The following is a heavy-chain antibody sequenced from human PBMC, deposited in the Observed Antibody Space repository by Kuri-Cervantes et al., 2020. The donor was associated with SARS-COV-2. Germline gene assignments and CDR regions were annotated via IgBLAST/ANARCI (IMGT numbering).Heavy chain of an antibody. J-gene: IGHJ5*02. Sequence: GESLKIPCAASGFTFSSYAMHWVRQAPGKGLEWVAVISYDGSNKYYADSVKGRFTISRDNSKNTLYLQMNSLRAEDTAVYYCARNGESNYFDPWGQGTLVTVSS. V-gene: IGHV3-30*04. CDR1: GFTFSSYA. D-gene: IGHD5-24*01. CDR2: ISYDGSNK. CDR3: ARNGESNYFDP.